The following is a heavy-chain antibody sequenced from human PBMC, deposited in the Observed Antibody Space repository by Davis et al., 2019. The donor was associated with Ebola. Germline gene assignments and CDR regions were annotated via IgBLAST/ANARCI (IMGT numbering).Heavy chain of an antibody. CDR2: IIPVFGIP. Sequence: SVKVSCKASGGTFSSYGISWVRQAPGQGLDWMGGIIPVFGIPKYAQKFQGRVTITADESTSTAYMELSSLRPEDTAVYYCARDRYSDGSGYFFEQSHWGQGTLVTVSS. CDR1: GGTFSSYG. CDR3: ARDRYSDGSGYFFEQSH. D-gene: IGHD3-22*01. V-gene: IGHV1-69*13. J-gene: IGHJ4*02.